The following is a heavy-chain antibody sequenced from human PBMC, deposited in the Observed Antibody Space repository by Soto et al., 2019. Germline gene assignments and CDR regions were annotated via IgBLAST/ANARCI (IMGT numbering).Heavy chain of an antibody. D-gene: IGHD2-15*01. Sequence: KPSETLSLTCTVSGGSVSSGSYYWSWIRQPPGKGLEWIGYIYYSGSTNYNPSLQSRVTISVDPSKNQFSLKLSSVTAADTAVYYCARAGRAVGAARRDYWGQGTLVTVSS. V-gene: IGHV4-61*01. CDR1: GGSVSSGSYY. CDR2: IYYSGST. CDR3: ARAGRAVGAARRDY. J-gene: IGHJ4*02.